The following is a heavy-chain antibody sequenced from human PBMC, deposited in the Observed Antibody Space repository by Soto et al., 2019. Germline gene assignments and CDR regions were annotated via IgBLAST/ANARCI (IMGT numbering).Heavy chain of an antibody. D-gene: IGHD1-26*01. CDR1: GDSISSYY. CDR2: IYTSGST. CDR3: ARGDRVELPSH. Sequence: SETLSLTCSVSGDSISSYYWSWIRQPAGKGLEWIGRIYTSGSTNYNPSLKSRVTMSVGTSKNQFSLKLSSVTAADTAVYYCARGDRVELPSHWGQGTLVTVSS. J-gene: IGHJ4*02. V-gene: IGHV4-4*07.